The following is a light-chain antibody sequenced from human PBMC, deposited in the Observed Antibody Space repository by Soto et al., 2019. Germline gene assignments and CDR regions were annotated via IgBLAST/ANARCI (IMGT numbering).Light chain of an antibody. V-gene: IGKV1-39*01. CDR2: AAS. CDR3: QQGYFTPRT. CDR1: QRISSY. Sequence: DIQMTQSPASLSASVGDRVTITCRASQRISSYLNWYQQKPGKAPKVLIFAASRLQSGVPSRFSGRGSGTDFTLAINSLQPEDVATYYCQQGYFTPRTFGQGTKLEIK. J-gene: IGKJ2*01.